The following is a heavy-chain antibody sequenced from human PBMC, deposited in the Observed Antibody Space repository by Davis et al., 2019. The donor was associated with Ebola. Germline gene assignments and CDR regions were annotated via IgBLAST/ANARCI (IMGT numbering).Heavy chain of an antibody. Sequence: GESLKISCAASEFTFSSYSMNWVRQAPGKGLEWVSYISSSSSTIYYADSVKGRVTISRDNAKNSRYLQMNSLRAEDTALYYCAKEVSIFSYGMDVWGQGTTVTVSS. D-gene: IGHD3-3*01. CDR3: AKEVSIFSYGMDV. CDR1: EFTFSSYS. V-gene: IGHV3-48*01. J-gene: IGHJ6*02. CDR2: ISSSSSTI.